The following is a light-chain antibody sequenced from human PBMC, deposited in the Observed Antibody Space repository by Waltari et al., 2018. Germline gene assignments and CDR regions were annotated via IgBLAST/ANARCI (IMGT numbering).Light chain of an antibody. V-gene: IGLV2-14*03. CDR3: SSYATSNTVV. J-gene: IGLJ2*01. Sequence: QSALTQPASVSGSPGQSITISCHGTNSAIDASDYFSWYPQPPGKAPKLILYDVSGRPSWISNRFSGSKSDNTASLTISGLQDEDEADYYCSSYATSNTVVFGGGTKVTVL. CDR2: DVS. CDR1: NSAIDASDY.